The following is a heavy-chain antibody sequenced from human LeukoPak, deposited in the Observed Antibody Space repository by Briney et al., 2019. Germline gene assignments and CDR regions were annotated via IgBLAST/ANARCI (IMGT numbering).Heavy chain of an antibody. CDR1: GGSIKSNNW. V-gene: IGHV4-4*02. CDR2: IYHSGST. J-gene: IGHJ4*02. D-gene: IGHD5-24*01. CDR3: ARVLVEMATVYFDY. Sequence: MASETLSLTCAVSGGSIKSNNWWSWVRQPPGKGLEWIGEIYHSGSTNYNPSLESRVTVSVDKSKNQFSLDLSSVTAADTAVYYCARVLVEMATVYFDYWGQGTLVTVSS.